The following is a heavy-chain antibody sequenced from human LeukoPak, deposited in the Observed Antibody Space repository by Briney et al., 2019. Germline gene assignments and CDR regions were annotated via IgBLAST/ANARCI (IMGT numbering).Heavy chain of an antibody. V-gene: IGHV1-18*01. D-gene: IGHD2-2*03. CDR2: ISAYNGNT. CDR3: ARAGYCSSTSCYKGFDY. Sequence: ASVKVSCKASGYTLTSYGISWVRQAPGQGLEWMGWISAYNGNTNYAQKLQGRVTMTTDTSTSTAYMELRSLRSDDTAVYYCARAGYCSSTSCYKGFDYWGQGTLVTVSS. J-gene: IGHJ4*02. CDR1: GYTLTSYG.